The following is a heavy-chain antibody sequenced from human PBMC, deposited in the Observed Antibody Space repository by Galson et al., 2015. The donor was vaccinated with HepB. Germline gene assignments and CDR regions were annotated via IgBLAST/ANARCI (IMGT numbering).Heavy chain of an antibody. CDR2: IIPIFGTA. CDR1: GGTFSSYA. D-gene: IGHD2-8*01. V-gene: IGHV1-69*06. Sequence: SVKVSCKASGGTFSSYAISWVRQAPGQGLEWMGGIIPIFGTANYAQKFQGRVTITADKSTSTAYMELSSLRSEDTAVYYYATHCTNGVCYTTFDYWGQGTLVTVSS. J-gene: IGHJ4*02. CDR3: ATHCTNGVCYTTFDY.